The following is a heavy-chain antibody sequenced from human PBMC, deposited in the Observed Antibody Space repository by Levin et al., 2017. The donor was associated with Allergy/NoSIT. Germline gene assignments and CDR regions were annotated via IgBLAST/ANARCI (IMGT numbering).Heavy chain of an antibody. D-gene: IGHD2-2*01. CDR3: AKSYQDIVVVPAAGRFLEWPPAGMDV. CDR1: GGTFSSYA. Sequence: KISCKASGGTFSSYAISWVRQAPGQGLEWMGGIIPIFGTANYAQKFQGRVTITADKSTSTAYMELSSLRSEDTAVYYCAKSYQDIVVVPAAGRFLEWPPAGMDVWGQGTTVTVSS. J-gene: IGHJ6*02. V-gene: IGHV1-69*06. CDR2: IIPIFGTA.